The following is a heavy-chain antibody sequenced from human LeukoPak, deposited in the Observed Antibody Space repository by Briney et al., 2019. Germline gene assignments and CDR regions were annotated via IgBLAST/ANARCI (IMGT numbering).Heavy chain of an antibody. V-gene: IGHV3-23*01. CDR1: GFTFNNYA. D-gene: IGHD2-2*01. J-gene: IGHJ6*02. Sequence: GGSLRLSCAASGFTFNNYAMSWVRLAPGKGLEWVSAISNSGGATYYADSVKGRFTISRDNSKNTLFLHMNSLRVEDTAVYYCAKAPPAATKYYYGMDVWGQGTTVTVS. CDR3: AKAPPAATKYYYGMDV. CDR2: ISNSGGAT.